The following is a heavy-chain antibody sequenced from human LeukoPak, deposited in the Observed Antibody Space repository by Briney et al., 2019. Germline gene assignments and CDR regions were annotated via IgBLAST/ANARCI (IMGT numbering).Heavy chain of an antibody. CDR1: GGSISSYY. Sequence: SETLSLTCTVSGGSISSYYWSWIRQPAGKGLEWIGRIYTSGSTNYNPSLRSLVTISVDTSKSQFSLKLRFVTAADPDVYYCARDLTVVVPAAIDNDAFDIWGQGTMVTVSS. CDR3: ARDLTVVVPAAIDNDAFDI. D-gene: IGHD2-2*01. CDR2: IYTSGST. V-gene: IGHV4-4*07. J-gene: IGHJ3*02.